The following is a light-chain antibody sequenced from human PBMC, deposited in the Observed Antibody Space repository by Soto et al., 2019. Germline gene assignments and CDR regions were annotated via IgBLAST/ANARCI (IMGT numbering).Light chain of an antibody. V-gene: IGLV2-8*01. Sequence: QSRLTQPPSSSVSPGQAVAISCPGTSSDVGGYNYVSWYQQHPGKAPKLMIYEVNKRPSGVPDRFSGSKSGNTASLTVSGLQAEDEADYYCSSYAGSSNVFGTGTKVTVL. CDR1: SSDVGGYNY. CDR3: SSYAGSSNV. CDR2: EVN. J-gene: IGLJ1*01.